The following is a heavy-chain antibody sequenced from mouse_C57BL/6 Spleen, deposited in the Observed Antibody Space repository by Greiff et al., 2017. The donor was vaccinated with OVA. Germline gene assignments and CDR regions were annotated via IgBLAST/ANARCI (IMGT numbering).Heavy chain of an antibody. CDR2: IYPGSGST. Sequence: VQLQQPGAELVKPGASVKMSCKASGYTFTSYWITWVKQRPGQGLEWIGDIYPGSGSTNYNEKFKSKATLTVDTSSSTAYMQLSSLTSEDSAVYYCARRRGSITTVVATDYFDYWGQGTTLTVSS. J-gene: IGHJ2*01. CDR1: GYTFTSYW. V-gene: IGHV1-55*01. D-gene: IGHD1-1*01. CDR3: ARRRGSITTVVATDYFDY.